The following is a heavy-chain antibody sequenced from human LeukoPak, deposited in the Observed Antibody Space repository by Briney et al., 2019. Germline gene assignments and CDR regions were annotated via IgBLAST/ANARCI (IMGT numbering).Heavy chain of an antibody. D-gene: IGHD6-19*01. V-gene: IGHV3-21*01. CDR3: ARDLDYVSSGWSSYAFDI. Sequence: PGGSLRLSCAASGFTFSSYSMNWVRQAPGKGLEWVSSISSSSSYIYYADSVKGRFTTSRDNAKNSLYLQMNSLRAEDTAVYYCARDLDYVSSGWSSYAFDICGQGTMVTVSS. J-gene: IGHJ3*02. CDR1: GFTFSSYS. CDR2: ISSSSSYI.